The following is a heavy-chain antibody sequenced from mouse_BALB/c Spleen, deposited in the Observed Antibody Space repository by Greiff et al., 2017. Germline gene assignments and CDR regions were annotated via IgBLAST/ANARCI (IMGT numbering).Heavy chain of an antibody. Sequence: EVQLQQSGAELVRSGASVKLSCTASGFNIKDYYMHWVKQRPEQGLEWIGWIDPENGDTEYAPKFQGKATMTADTSSNTAYLQLSSLTSEDTAVYYCNGGGYGFAYWGQGTLVTVSA. CDR2: IDPENGDT. J-gene: IGHJ3*01. V-gene: IGHV14-4*02. D-gene: IGHD2-2*01. CDR1: GFNIKDYY. CDR3: NGGGYGFAY.